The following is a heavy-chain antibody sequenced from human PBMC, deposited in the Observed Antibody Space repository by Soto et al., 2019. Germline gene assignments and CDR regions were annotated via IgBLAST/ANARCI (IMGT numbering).Heavy chain of an antibody. CDR3: ARLQAAADKDSYAMDV. V-gene: IGHV5-51*01. Sequence: GESLKISCKGSGYSFPSYWIGWVRQMPGKGLEWMGIIYPGDSDTRYSPSFQGQVTFSADKSITTAYLQWTSLKASDTAMYYCARLQAAADKDSYAMDVWGQGTTVTVSS. CDR1: GYSFPSYW. CDR2: IYPGDSDT. J-gene: IGHJ6*02. D-gene: IGHD6-13*01.